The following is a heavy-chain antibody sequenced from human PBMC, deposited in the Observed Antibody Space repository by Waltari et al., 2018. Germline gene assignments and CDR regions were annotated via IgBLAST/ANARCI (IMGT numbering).Heavy chain of an antibody. J-gene: IGHJ6*03. Sequence: QVQLQESGPGLVKPSETLSLTCTVSGGSISSYYWSWIRQPAGKGLEWIGRIYTSGSTNYNPSLKSRVTMSVDTSKNQFSLKLSSVTAADTAVYYCARVKHGLVGAMVYYYYYMDVWGKGTTVTISS. CDR1: GGSISSYY. CDR2: IYTSGST. CDR3: ARVKHGLVGAMVYYYYYMDV. V-gene: IGHV4-4*07. D-gene: IGHD1-26*01.